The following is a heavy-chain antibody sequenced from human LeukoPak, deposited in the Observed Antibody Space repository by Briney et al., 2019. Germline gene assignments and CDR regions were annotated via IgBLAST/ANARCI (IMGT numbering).Heavy chain of an antibody. Sequence: QAGGSLRLSCAASGFTFDDYTMHWVRQAPGKGLDWVSLISWDGASTYYADSVKGRFTISRDSSKNSLYLQMNSLRTEDTALYYCARAPYGNYGTLDCWGQGTLVTVSS. J-gene: IGHJ4*02. D-gene: IGHD4-11*01. V-gene: IGHV3-43*01. CDR1: GFTFDDYT. CDR2: ISWDGAST. CDR3: ARAPYGNYGTLDC.